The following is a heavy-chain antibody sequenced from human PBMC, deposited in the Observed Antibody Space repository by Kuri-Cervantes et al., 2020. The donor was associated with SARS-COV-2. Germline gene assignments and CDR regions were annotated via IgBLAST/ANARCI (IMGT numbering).Heavy chain of an antibody. CDR1: GFSFRSYG. J-gene: IGHJ5*02. V-gene: IGHV3-33*03. Sequence: GGSLRLSCAASGFSFRSYGMHWVRQAPGKGLEWVAIIWNDGSNKFYGDSVRGRFTISRDNARKSLFLQMNSLRVEDTGIYYCAFPQGQGSWGPGTRVTVSS. CDR2: IWNDGSNK. CDR3: AFPQGQGS.